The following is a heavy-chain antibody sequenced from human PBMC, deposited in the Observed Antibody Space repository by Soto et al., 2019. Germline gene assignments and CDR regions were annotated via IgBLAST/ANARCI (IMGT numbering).Heavy chain of an antibody. CDR1: GGPFSSYA. CDR3: ARLFTGRWVDP. D-gene: IGHD3-10*02. CDR2: ITPMFGAP. Sequence: QVQLVQSGAEVKKPGSSVKVSCTASGGPFSSYAINWVRQAPGQGLEWMGGITPMFGAPHYAQNFQGRTTITADKSTNTAYMELSSLTSGDTAVYFCARLFTGRWVDPGGQATLVTASS. J-gene: IGHJ5*02. V-gene: IGHV1-69*06.